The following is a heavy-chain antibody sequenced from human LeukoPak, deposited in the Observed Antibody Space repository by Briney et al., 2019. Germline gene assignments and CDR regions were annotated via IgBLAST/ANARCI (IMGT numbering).Heavy chain of an antibody. V-gene: IGHV3-30-3*01. Sequence: PGGSLRLSCAASGFTFTSYPMHWVRQAPGKGPEWVAFISYDGTNKYYADSVKGRFTISRDNSKNTLYLQMSSLRPEDTAVYYCARVKKRLHYFDYWGQGTLVTVSS. D-gene: IGHD5-12*01. J-gene: IGHJ4*02. CDR3: ARVKKRLHYFDY. CDR2: ISYDGTNK. CDR1: GFTFTSYP.